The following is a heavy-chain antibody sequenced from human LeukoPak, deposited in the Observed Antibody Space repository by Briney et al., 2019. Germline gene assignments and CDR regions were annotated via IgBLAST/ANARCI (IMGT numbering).Heavy chain of an antibody. CDR3: ATNSMAYDAFDI. J-gene: IGHJ3*02. CDR1: GGSISSGSYY. D-gene: IGHD3-3*02. Sequence: PSETLSLTCTVSGGSISSGSYYWSWIRQPARKGLEWIGRIYTSGSTNYNPSLKSRVTISVDTSKNQFSLKLSSVTAADTAVYYCATNSMAYDAFDIWGQGTMVTVSS. V-gene: IGHV4-61*02. CDR2: IYTSGST.